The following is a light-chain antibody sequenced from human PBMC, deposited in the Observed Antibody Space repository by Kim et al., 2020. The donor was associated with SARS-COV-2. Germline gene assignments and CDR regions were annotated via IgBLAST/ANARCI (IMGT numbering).Light chain of an antibody. CDR1: QSVSGSR. Sequence: LSPGERATLSCRASQSVSGSRLAWHQQKPGQAPRLLIYGASNRATGIPDRFSGSGSGTDFTLTISRLEPDDFAMYYCQQYSNSPLTFGGGTKLEIK. CDR3: QQYSNSPLT. V-gene: IGKV3-20*01. CDR2: GAS. J-gene: IGKJ4*01.